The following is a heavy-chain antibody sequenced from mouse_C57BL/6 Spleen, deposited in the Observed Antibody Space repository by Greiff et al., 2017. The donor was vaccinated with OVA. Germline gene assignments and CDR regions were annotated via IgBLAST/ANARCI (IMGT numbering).Heavy chain of an antibody. V-gene: IGHV1-54*01. J-gene: IGHJ2*01. D-gene: IGHD1-1*01. CDR3: ARSLITTVASYYFDY. Sequence: QVQLQQSGAELVRPGTSVKVSCKASGYAFTNYLIEWVKQRPGQGLEWIGVINPGSGGTNYNEKFKGKATLTADKSASTAYMQLSSLTSEDSAVYFCARSLITTVASYYFDYWGQGTTLTVSS. CDR1: GYAFTNYL. CDR2: INPGSGGT.